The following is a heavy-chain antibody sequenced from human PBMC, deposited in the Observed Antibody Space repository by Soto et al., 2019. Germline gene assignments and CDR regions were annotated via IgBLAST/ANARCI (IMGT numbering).Heavy chain of an antibody. J-gene: IGHJ6*02. Sequence: QVQLQESGSGVVKPSQTLSLTCSISGASISSDDYSWSWFRQPPGQGLEWIGYISYSGSTHYNPSLHRRITRSLVASSTQFSLLNSSVTAADTAVFYCASEVNYYYGMDVWGQGTTVTVSS. CDR3: ASEVNYYYGMDV. CDR1: GASISSDDYS. V-gene: IGHV4-30-4*01. CDR2: ISYSGST.